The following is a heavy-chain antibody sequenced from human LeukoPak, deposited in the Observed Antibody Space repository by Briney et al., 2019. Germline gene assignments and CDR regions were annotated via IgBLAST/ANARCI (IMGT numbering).Heavy chain of an antibody. J-gene: IGHJ5*02. CDR2: IIPIFGTA. Sequence: SVKVSCKASGGTFNSYAVRWERQAPGQRLELMGGIIPIFGTANYAQKFQGRVTITADESTSTAYMELSSLRSEDTAVYYCARDRHDYRYSSSWYSWFDPWGQGTLVTVSS. CDR3: ARDRHDYRYSSSWYSWFDP. V-gene: IGHV1-69*13. CDR1: GGTFNSYA. D-gene: IGHD6-13*01.